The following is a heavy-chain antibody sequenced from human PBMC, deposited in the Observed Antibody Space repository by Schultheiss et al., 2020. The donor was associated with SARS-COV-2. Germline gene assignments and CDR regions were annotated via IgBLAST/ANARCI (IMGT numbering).Heavy chain of an antibody. V-gene: IGHV3-74*01. CDR1: GFTFSSYS. D-gene: IGHD3-16*01. CDR3: AKGSGVYVWGSYFDY. Sequence: GGSLRLSCAASGFTFSSYSMNWVRQAPGKGLEWVSRINSDGSSTSYADSVKGRFTISRDNAKNTLYLQMNSLRAEDTAVYYCAKGSGVYVWGSYFDYWGQGTLVTVSS. CDR2: INSDGSST. J-gene: IGHJ4*02.